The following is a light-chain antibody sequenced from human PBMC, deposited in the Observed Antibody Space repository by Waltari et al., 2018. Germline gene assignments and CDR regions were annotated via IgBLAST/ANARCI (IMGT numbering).Light chain of an antibody. CDR1: SSDVGSYSL. J-gene: IGLJ2*01. Sequence: QSALTQPASVSGSPGQSITISCTGTSSDVGSYSLVSWYQPLPGKAPKLMIYEVSKRPSGVSNRFSGSKSGNTASLTISGLQAEDEADYYCCSYAGSSTLRVFVGGTKLTVL. V-gene: IGLV2-23*02. CDR3: CSYAGSSTLRV. CDR2: EVS.